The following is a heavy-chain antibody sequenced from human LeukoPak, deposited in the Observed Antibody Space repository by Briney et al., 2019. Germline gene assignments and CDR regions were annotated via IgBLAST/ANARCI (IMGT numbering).Heavy chain of an antibody. Sequence: SETLSLTCNVSGGSISSYYWSWIRQPAGKGLEWIGRIYTSGSTNYNPSLKSRVTMSVDTSKNQFSLKLSSVTAADTAVYYCARDPVDFWSGYYRNDAFDIWGQGTMVTVSS. D-gene: IGHD3-3*01. J-gene: IGHJ3*02. V-gene: IGHV4-4*07. CDR1: GGSISSYY. CDR3: ARDPVDFWSGYYRNDAFDI. CDR2: IYTSGST.